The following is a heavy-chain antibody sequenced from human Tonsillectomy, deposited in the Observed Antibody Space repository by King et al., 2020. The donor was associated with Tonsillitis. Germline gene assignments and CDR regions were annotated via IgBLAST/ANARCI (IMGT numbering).Heavy chain of an antibody. V-gene: IGHV3-23*04. Sequence: VQLVESGGGFVQPGGSLRLSCAASGFTFYAHAMNWVRQAPGEGLEWVSTIGDGGTRTHYRDSVKGRFTVSRDNSQNTVSLQMSSLRAQDTATYFCVRTLFFPYYVDLLSADAGAFDSWGQGTTVTVSS. CDR2: IGDGGTRT. D-gene: IGHD3-16*01. CDR3: VRTLFFPYYVDLLSADAGAFDS. J-gene: IGHJ3*02. CDR1: GFTFYAHA.